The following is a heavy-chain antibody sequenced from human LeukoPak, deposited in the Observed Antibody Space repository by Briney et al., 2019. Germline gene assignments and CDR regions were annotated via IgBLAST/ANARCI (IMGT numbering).Heavy chain of an antibody. D-gene: IGHD3-10*01. CDR2: IGTAGDT. V-gene: IGHV3-13*01. CDR3: ARGDPYYYGSGSYLPAYYYYGMDV. J-gene: IGHJ6*02. Sequence: QPRGSLRLSCAASGFTFSSYDMHWVRQATGKGLEWVSAIGTAGDTYYPGSVKGRFTISRENAKNSLYLQMNSLRAGDTAVYYCARGDPYYYGSGSYLPAYYYYGMDVWGQGTTVTVSS. CDR1: GFTFSSYD.